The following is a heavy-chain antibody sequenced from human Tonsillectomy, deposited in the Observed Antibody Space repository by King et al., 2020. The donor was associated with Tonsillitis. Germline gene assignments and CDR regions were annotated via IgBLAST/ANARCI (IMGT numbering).Heavy chain of an antibody. CDR2: IKSKTDGGTT. D-gene: IGHD2-15*01. CDR3: TTIIVRVVAATPGLSRP. J-gene: IGHJ5*02. V-gene: IGHV3-15*01. Sequence: VQLVESGGGLVKPGGSLRLSCAASGFTFSNAWMSWVRQAPGKGLEWVGRIKSKTDGGTTDYAAPVKGRFTISRDDSKNTLYLQMNSLKTEDTAVYYCTTIIVRVVAATPGLSRPWGQGTLVTVSS. CDR1: GFTFSNAW.